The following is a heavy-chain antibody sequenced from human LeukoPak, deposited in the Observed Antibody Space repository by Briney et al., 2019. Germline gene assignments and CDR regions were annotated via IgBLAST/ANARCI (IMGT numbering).Heavy chain of an antibody. CDR1: GYIFSNYW. Sequence: GDSLKISCKTSGYIFSNYWITWVRQMPGKGLEWMGIIYPGDSDTRYSPSFQGQVTISADKSISTAYLQWSSLKASDTAMYYCARLRGYYYDSSGYYFDYWGQGTLVTVSS. J-gene: IGHJ4*02. D-gene: IGHD3-22*01. V-gene: IGHV5-51*03. CDR2: IYPGDSDT. CDR3: ARLRGYYYDSSGYYFDY.